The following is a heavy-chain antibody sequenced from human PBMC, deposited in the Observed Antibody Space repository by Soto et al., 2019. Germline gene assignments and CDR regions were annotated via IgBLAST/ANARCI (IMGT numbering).Heavy chain of an antibody. CDR1: GGSISSYY. Sequence: SETLSLTCTVSGGSISSYYWSWIRQPPGKGLEWIGYIYYSGSTNYNPSLKSRVTISVDRSKNQFSLKLSSVTAADTAVYYCAREMYYYDSSGQVRGDGMDVWGQGTTVTVSS. CDR3: AREMYYYDSSGQVRGDGMDV. D-gene: IGHD3-22*01. CDR2: IYYSGST. V-gene: IGHV4-59*12. J-gene: IGHJ6*02.